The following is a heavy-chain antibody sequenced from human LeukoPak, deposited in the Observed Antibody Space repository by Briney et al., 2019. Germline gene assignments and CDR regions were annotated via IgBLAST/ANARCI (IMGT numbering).Heavy chain of an antibody. CDR2: IYSGGST. V-gene: IGHV3-66*01. Sequence: PGGSLRLSCAASGFTFSSYWMSWVRQAPGKGLEWVSVIYSGGSTYYADSVKGRFTISRDNSKNTLYLQMNSLRAEDTAVYYCARDGSRGFDYWGQGTLVTVSS. CDR3: ARDGSRGFDY. D-gene: IGHD1-26*01. J-gene: IGHJ4*02. CDR1: GFTFSSYW.